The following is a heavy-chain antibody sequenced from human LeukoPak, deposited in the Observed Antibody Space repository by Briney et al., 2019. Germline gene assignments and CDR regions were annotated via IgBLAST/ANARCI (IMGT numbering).Heavy chain of an antibody. CDR2: IYYSGST. CDR1: GGSINSTNYY. D-gene: IGHD5-18*01. J-gene: IGHJ5*02. V-gene: IGHV4-39*07. Sequence: PSETLSLTCTVSGGSINSTNYYWGWIRQPPGKGLEWIGSIYYSGSTNYNPSLKSRVTISVDTSKNQFSLKLSSVTAADTAVYYCARDVQLWYNWFDPWGQGTLVTVSS. CDR3: ARDVQLWYNWFDP.